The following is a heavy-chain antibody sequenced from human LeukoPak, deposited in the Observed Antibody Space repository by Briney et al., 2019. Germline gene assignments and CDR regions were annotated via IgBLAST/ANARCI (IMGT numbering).Heavy chain of an antibody. CDR2: IHYTGST. Sequence: SETLSLTCTVSGGSISSYYWSWIRQPPRKGLEWIGYIHYTGSTNYNPSLKSRVTISVDTSKNQFSLKLSSVTAADTAVYYCARAGGSSADWGQGTLVTVSS. J-gene: IGHJ4*02. CDR1: GGSISSYY. CDR3: ARAGGSSAD. D-gene: IGHD3-10*01. V-gene: IGHV4-59*08.